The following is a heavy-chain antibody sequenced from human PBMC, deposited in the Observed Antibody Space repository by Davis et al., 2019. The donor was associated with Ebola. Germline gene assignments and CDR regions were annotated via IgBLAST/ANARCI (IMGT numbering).Heavy chain of an antibody. J-gene: IGHJ6*02. CDR3: ARTSGYDLYYYYGMDV. D-gene: IGHD5-12*01. V-gene: IGHV3-11*04. CDR1: GFTFSDYY. Sequence: GESLKISCAASGFTFSDYYMSWIRQAPGKGLEWVSYISSSSSTIYYADSVKGRFTISRDNAKNSLYLQMNSLRDEDTAVYYCARTSGYDLYYYYGMDVWGQGTTVTVSS. CDR2: ISSSSSTI.